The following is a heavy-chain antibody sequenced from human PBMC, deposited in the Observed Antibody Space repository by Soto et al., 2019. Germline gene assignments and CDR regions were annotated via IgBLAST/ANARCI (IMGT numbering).Heavy chain of an antibody. D-gene: IGHD1-1*01. CDR1: GGSSSRGGYY. J-gene: IGHJ6*03. V-gene: IGHV4-31*03. CDR3: ARGGLEYYYYYSYLDV. Sequence: SETLSLTCTVSGGSSSRGGYYWSWIRQHPGKGLEWIGYIYYSGSTYYNPSLKSRVTISVDTSKNQFSLKLSSVTAADTAVYYCARGGLEYYYYYSYLDVWGKGTTVTVSS. CDR2: IYYSGST.